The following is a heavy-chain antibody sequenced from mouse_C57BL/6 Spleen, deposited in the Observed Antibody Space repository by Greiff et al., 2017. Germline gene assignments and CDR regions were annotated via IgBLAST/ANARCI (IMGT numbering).Heavy chain of an antibody. V-gene: IGHV1-62-3*01. J-gene: IGHJ2*01. CDR3: ARRPTSSGYFDY. D-gene: IGHD3-1*01. CDR1: GYTFTSYW. Sequence: QVQLQQPGAELVKPGASVKLSCKASGYTFTSYWMHWVKQRPGRGLEWIGRIDPNSGGTKYNEKFKDKATLTADKSSSTAYMQLSSLTYEDSAVYYCARRPTSSGYFDYWGQGTTLTVSS. CDR2: IDPNSGGT.